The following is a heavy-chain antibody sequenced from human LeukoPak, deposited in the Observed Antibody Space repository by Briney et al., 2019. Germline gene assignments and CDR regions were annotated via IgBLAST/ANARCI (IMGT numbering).Heavy chain of an antibody. CDR3: AKTISS. D-gene: IGHD3-9*01. J-gene: IGHJ4*02. Sequence: GRSLRLSCAASGFTFSSYGMHWVRQAPGKGLEWVAVISYDGSNKYYADSVKGRFTISRDNSKNTLYLQMNSLRAEGTAVYYCAKTISSWGQGTLVTVSS. CDR1: GFTFSSYG. CDR2: ISYDGSNK. V-gene: IGHV3-30*18.